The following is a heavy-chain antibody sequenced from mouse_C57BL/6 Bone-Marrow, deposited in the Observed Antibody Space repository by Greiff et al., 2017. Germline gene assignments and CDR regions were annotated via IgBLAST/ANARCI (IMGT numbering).Heavy chain of an antibody. Sequence: QVQLQQSDAELVKPGASVKISCKVSGYTFTDHTIHWMKQRPEQGLEWIGNIYPRDGSTKYNEKFKGKATLTADKSSSTAYMQLNSLTSEDSAVYFCAIFYDGYRFFAYWGQGTLVTVSA. CDR3: AIFYDGYRFFAY. CDR1: GYTFTDHT. V-gene: IGHV1-78*01. J-gene: IGHJ3*01. D-gene: IGHD2-3*01. CDR2: IYPRDGST.